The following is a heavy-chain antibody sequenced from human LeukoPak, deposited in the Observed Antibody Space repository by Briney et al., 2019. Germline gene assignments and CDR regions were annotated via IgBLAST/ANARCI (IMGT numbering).Heavy chain of an antibody. Sequence: ADPESLSAAGKGGSLSWEDGGSFSQPPGKGLEWIGEINHSGSTNYNPSLKGRVTISVDTSKNQFSLKLSSVTAADTAVYYCARPIDYYDSSGAFDSCGQGTLVTVSS. CDR1: GGSLSWED. CDR2: INHSGST. D-gene: IGHD3-22*01. J-gene: IGHJ4*02. CDR3: ARPIDYYDSSGAFDS. V-gene: IGHV4-34*01.